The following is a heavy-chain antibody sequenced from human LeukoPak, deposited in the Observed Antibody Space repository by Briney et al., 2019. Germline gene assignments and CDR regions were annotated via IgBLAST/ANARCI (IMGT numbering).Heavy chain of an antibody. J-gene: IGHJ4*02. CDR1: GYTFTIYA. V-gene: IGHV1-18*01. D-gene: IGHD1-1*01. Sequence: GASVKVSCKASGYTFTIYALTWVRQAPGQGLEWMGYIDPYNGNTNYAQKFQGRVTMTTDRSTNTSYMDLTSLRSDDTAVYYCARDRRGYNGILRYWGQGALVTVSS. CDR3: ARDRRGYNGILRY. CDR2: IDPYNGNT.